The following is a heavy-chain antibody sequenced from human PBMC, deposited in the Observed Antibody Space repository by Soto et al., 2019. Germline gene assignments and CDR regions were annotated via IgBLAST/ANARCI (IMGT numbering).Heavy chain of an antibody. Sequence: PGGSLRLSCAASGFTFRSYAMSWVRQAPGKGLEWVSAISGSGYSTYYADSVKGRFTISRDNSKNTLYLQMNSLRAEDTAVYYCAKAKDSSSWYPVYFQHWGQGTLVTVSS. D-gene: IGHD6-13*01. J-gene: IGHJ1*01. CDR3: AKAKDSSSWYPVYFQH. CDR2: ISGSGYST. CDR1: GFTFRSYA. V-gene: IGHV3-23*01.